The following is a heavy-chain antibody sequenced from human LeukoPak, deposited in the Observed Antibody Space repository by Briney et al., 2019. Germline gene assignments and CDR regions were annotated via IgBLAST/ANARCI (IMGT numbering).Heavy chain of an antibody. Sequence: ASVKVSCKASGGTFSSYAISWVRQAPGQGLEWMGGIIPIFGTANYAQKSQGRVTITADESTSTAYMELSSLRSEDTAVYYCARDFVPGWNYVRVGFQHWGQGTLVTVSS. J-gene: IGHJ1*01. CDR1: GGTFSSYA. CDR3: ARDFVPGWNYVRVGFQH. D-gene: IGHD1-7*01. CDR2: IIPIFGTA. V-gene: IGHV1-69*13.